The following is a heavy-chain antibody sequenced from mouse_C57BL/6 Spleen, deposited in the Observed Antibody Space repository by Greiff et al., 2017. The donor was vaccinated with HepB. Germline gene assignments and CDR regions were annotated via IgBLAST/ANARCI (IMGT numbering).Heavy chain of an antibody. D-gene: IGHD2-4*01. V-gene: IGHV1-77*01. CDR3: TYDYDPWFAY. J-gene: IGHJ3*01. Sequence: VQLQQSGAELVKPGASVKISCKASGYTFTDYYINWVKQRPGQGLEWIGKIGPGSGGTYYNEKFKGKATLTADKSSSTAYMQLSSLTSEDSAVYFCTYDYDPWFAYWGQGTLVTVSA. CDR2: IGPGSGGT. CDR1: GYTFTDYY.